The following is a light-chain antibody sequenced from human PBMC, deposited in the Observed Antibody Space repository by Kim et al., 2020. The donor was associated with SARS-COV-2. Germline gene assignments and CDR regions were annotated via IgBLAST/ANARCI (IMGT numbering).Light chain of an antibody. V-gene: IGLV1-40*01. CDR2: GNS. CDR1: SSNIGAGYY. J-gene: IGLJ2*01. CDR3: QSYDSSLSVV. Sequence: GQRVTISCTGTSSNIGAGYYVHWYQQLPGTAPNLLIYGNSDRPSGVPDRFSGSKSGTSASLAITGLQAEDEADYYCQSYDSSLSVVFGGGTQLTVL.